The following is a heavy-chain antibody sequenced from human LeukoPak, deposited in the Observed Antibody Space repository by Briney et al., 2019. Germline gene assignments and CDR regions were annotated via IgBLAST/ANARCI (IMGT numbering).Heavy chain of an antibody. V-gene: IGHV1-8*03. Sequence: GASVKVSCKTSGYTFTSFDINWVRHTTGHGPEWMGWVNCDNENTRYARKFQGRVAITRDTSTSTVYLELNNLSSDDTAMYYCTRGPLLNGNAYNWFDPWGQGTLVTVSS. J-gene: IGHJ5*02. CDR1: GYTFTSFD. CDR3: TRGPLLNGNAYNWFDP. D-gene: IGHD1-20*01. CDR2: VNCDNENT.